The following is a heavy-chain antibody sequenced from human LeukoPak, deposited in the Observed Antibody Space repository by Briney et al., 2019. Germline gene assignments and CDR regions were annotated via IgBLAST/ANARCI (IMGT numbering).Heavy chain of an antibody. D-gene: IGHD5-24*01. Sequence: PSETLSLTCTVSGGSISNDYWSWIRQPPGKGLEWIGYIYYSGSTNYNPSLKSRVTISLDTSKNQFSLKLSSVTAADTAVYYCARQMGTSLDYWGQGTLVTVSS. CDR3: ARQMGTSLDY. V-gene: IGHV4-59*01. CDR2: IYYSGST. CDR1: GGSISNDY. J-gene: IGHJ4*02.